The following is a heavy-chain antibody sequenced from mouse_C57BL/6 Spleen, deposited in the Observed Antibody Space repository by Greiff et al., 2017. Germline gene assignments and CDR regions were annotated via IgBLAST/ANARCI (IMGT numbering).Heavy chain of an antibody. CDR2: IDPSDSYT. CDR1: GYTFTSYW. V-gene: IGHV1-50*01. Sequence: VQLQQPGAELVKPGASVKLSCKASGYTFTSYWMQWVKQRPGQGLEWIGEIDPSDSYTNYNQKFKGKATLTVDTSSSTAYMQLSSLTSEDSAVYYCARMTVVATNAMDYWGQGTSVTVSS. CDR3: ARMTVVATNAMDY. D-gene: IGHD1-1*01. J-gene: IGHJ4*01.